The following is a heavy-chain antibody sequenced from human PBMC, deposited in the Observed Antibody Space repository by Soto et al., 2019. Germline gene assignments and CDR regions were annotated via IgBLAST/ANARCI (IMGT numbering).Heavy chain of an antibody. J-gene: IGHJ4*02. D-gene: IGHD6-13*01. CDR2: INHSGST. CDR3: ARGFAAAAALQTENFDY. Sequence: SETLSLTCAVYGGSFSGYYWSWIRQPPGKGLEWIGEINHSGSTNYNPSLKSRVTISVDTSKNQFSLKLSSVTAADTAVYYCARGFAAAAALQTENFDYWGQGTLVTVSS. CDR1: GGSFSGYY. V-gene: IGHV4-34*01.